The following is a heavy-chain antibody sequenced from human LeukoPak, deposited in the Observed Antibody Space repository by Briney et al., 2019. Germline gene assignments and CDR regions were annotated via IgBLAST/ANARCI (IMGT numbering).Heavy chain of an antibody. CDR3: ASSRIGSSSSWLDAFDI. Sequence: GGSLRLSCAASGFTFSSYSMNWVRQAPGKGLEWVSSISSSSSYIYYADSVKGRFTISRDNAKNSLYLQMNSLRAEDTALYHCASSRIGSSSSWLDAFDIWGQGTMVTVSS. D-gene: IGHD6-13*01. CDR2: ISSSSSYI. J-gene: IGHJ3*02. CDR1: GFTFSSYS. V-gene: IGHV3-21*04.